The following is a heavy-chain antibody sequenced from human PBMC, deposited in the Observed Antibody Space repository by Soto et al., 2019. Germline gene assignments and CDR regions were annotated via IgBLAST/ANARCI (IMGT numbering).Heavy chain of an antibody. CDR1: GYTFTSYG. CDR3: AREWRGRLWFGERLARYAFDV. CDR2: ISAYNGNT. D-gene: IGHD3-10*01. V-gene: IGHV1-18*01. Sequence: VQLVQSGAEVKKPGASVKVSCKASGYTFTSYGISWVRQAPGQGLEWMGWISAYNGNTNYAQKLQGRVTMTTDTSTRAASMELRCLKSNGTGVYDCAREWRGRLWFGERLARYAFDVWGQGTMVTVSS. J-gene: IGHJ3*01.